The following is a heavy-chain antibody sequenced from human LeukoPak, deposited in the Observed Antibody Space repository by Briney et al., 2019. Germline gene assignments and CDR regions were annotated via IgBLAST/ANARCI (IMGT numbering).Heavy chain of an antibody. CDR2: ISYDGSNK. V-gene: IGHV3-30*18. CDR3: AKGTLNPTEVGYFDL. Sequence: PGRSLRLSCAASGFTFSSYGMHWVRQAPSKGLEWVAVISYDGSNKYYADSVKGRFTISRDNSRNTLYLQMSSLRVEDTAVYYCAKGTLNPTEVGYFDLWGRGALVIVSS. D-gene: IGHD2-15*01. J-gene: IGHJ2*01. CDR1: GFTFSSYG.